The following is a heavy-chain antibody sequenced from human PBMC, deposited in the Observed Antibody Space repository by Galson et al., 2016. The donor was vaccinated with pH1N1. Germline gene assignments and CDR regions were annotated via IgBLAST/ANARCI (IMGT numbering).Heavy chain of an antibody. CDR3: ARRETTVGTDC. V-gene: IGHV5-51*03. CDR1: GYTFTNYW. D-gene: IGHD6-13*01. CDR2: IYPGDSET. Sequence: QSGAEVKKPGESLKISCKGSGYTFTNYWIAWVRQMPGKGLEWMGSIYPGDSETRYSPSFQGQVTISADRSISTAYLQLTSLKASDTAMYCRARRETTVGTDCWGQGTLVIVSS. J-gene: IGHJ4*02.